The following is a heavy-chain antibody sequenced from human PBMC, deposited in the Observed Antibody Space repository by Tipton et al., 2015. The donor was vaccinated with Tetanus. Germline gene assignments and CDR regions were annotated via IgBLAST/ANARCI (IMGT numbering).Heavy chain of an antibody. CDR3: ARWLEGSIAELDY. J-gene: IGHJ4*02. CDR1: GFIVSSHY. Sequence: SLRLSCVASGFIVSSHYMGWVRQAPGKGLEWVSVMYSGGDTYYVDSVKGRFTISRDNAKNSVYLQMDSLRAEDTAVYYCARWLEGSIAELDYWGQGTLVAVSS. D-gene: IGHD1-26*01. V-gene: IGHV3-53*01. CDR2: MYSGGDT.